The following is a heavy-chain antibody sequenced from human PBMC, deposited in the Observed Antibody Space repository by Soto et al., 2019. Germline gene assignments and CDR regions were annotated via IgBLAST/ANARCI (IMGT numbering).Heavy chain of an antibody. V-gene: IGHV3-21*01. J-gene: IGHJ5*02. D-gene: IGHD2-15*01. CDR2: ISSSSSYI. Sequence: EVQLVESGGGLVKPGGSLRLSCAASGFTFSSYSMNWVRQAPGKGLEWVSSISSSSSYIYYADSVKGRFTISRDNAKNSLYLQMNSLRAEDTAVYYCARVVVVAATRWFDPWGQVTLVTVSS. CDR3: ARVVVVAATRWFDP. CDR1: GFTFSSYS.